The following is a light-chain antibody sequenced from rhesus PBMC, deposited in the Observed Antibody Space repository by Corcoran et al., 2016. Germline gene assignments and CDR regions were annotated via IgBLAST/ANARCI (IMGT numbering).Light chain of an antibody. CDR2: AAS. CDR1: QGIRGW. Sequence: DIQMTQSPSSLSASVGDRVTITCHARQGIRGWLAWYPQKPGKAPKPLIYAASSLQSGVPSRFSGSGSGTDYTLTISSLQPEECATYYCQQYDDRPFTFGPGTKLDIK. J-gene: IGKJ3*01. CDR3: QQYDDRPFT. V-gene: IGKV1-19*01.